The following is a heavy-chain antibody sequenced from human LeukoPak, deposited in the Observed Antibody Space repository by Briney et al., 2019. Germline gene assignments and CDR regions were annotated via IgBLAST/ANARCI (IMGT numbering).Heavy chain of an antibody. CDR2: INPSGGGT. V-gene: IGHV1-46*01. Sequence: ASVKVSCKASGYTFINYYMHWVRQAPGRGLEWMGIINPSGGGTSYAQKFQGRVTMTRDTSTSTVYMEVSSLRSEDTAVYYCAREFSGYIDFWGQGTLVTVSS. CDR3: AREFSGYIDF. CDR1: GYTFINYY. D-gene: IGHD1-26*01. J-gene: IGHJ4*02.